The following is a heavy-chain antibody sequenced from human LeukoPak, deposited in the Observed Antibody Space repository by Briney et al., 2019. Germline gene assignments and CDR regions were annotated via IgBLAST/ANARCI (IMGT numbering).Heavy chain of an antibody. CDR1: GGSISSYH. J-gene: IGHJ5*02. CDR2: IYHSGST. D-gene: IGHD1-1*01. CDR3: ARDPSWTDQGRHNWFDP. Sequence: SETLSLTCTVSGGSISSYHWSWIRQPPGKGLEWIGEIYHSGSTNYNPSLKSRVTISVDKSKNHFSLKLNSVAAADTAVYYCARDPSWTDQGRHNWFDPLGPGTLVAVSS. V-gene: IGHV4-59*12.